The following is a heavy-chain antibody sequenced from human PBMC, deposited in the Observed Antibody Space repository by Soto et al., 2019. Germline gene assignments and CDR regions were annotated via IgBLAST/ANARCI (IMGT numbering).Heavy chain of an antibody. Sequence: ASVKVSCKASGGTFSSYAISWVRQAPGQGLEWMGGIIPIFGTANYAQKFQGRVTITADESTSTAYMELSSLRSEDTAVYYCASFDSSGYYCHYWGQGTLVTVS. V-gene: IGHV1-69*13. CDR1: GGTFSSYA. CDR3: ASFDSSGYYCHY. CDR2: IIPIFGTA. D-gene: IGHD3-22*01. J-gene: IGHJ4*02.